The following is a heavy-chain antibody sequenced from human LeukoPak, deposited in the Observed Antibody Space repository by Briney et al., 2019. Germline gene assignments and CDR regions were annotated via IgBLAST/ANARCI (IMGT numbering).Heavy chain of an antibody. CDR1: GGSISSYY. CDR3: ARGVHYYDSSGYSGYYYYYYMDV. V-gene: IGHV4-4*07. J-gene: IGHJ6*03. CDR2: IYTSGST. D-gene: IGHD3-22*01. Sequence: SETLSLTCTVSGGSISSYYWSWIRQPAGKGLEWIGRIYTSGSTNYNPSLKSRVTMSVDTSKNQFSLKLSSVTAADTAVYYCARGVHYYDSSGYSGYYYYYYMDVWGKGTTVTVSS.